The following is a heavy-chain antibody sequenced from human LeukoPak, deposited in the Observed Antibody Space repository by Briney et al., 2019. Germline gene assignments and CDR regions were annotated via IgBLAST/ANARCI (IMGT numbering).Heavy chain of an antibody. V-gene: IGHV4-59*01. D-gene: IGHD6-13*01. CDR3: ARLWAGQQTTRDYYYYYGMDV. CDR1: GGSISSYC. J-gene: IGHJ6*02. CDR2: IYYSGST. Sequence: SETLSLTCTVSGGSISSYCWSWIRQPPGKGLEWIGYIYYSGSTNYNPSLKSRVTISVDTSKNQFSLKLSSVTAADTAVYYCARLWAGQQTTRDYYYYYGMDVWGQGTTVTVSS.